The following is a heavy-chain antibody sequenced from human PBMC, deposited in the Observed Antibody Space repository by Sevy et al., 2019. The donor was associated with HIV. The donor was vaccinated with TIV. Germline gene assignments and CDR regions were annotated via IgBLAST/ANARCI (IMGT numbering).Heavy chain of an antibody. Sequence: WETLSLTCTVSGGSISSYYWSWIRQPPGKGLEWIGYIYYSGSTNYNPSLKSRVTISVDTSKNQFSLKLSSVTAADTAVYYCARDTYYDFWSGYYTSGYYYGMDVWGQGTTVTVSS. CDR3: ARDTYYDFWSGYYTSGYYYGMDV. CDR2: IYYSGST. V-gene: IGHV4-59*01. CDR1: GGSISSYY. J-gene: IGHJ6*02. D-gene: IGHD3-3*01.